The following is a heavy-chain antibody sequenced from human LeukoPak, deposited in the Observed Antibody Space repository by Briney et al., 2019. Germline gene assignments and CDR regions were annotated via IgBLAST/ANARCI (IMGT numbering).Heavy chain of an antibody. CDR2: ISYDGSNK. CDR3: AKDRIWFGELDYYYGMDV. Sequence: GGSLRLSCAASGFTFSSYGMHWVRQAPGKGLEWVAVISYDGSNKYYADSVKGRFTISRDNSKNTLYLQMNSPRAEDTAVYYCAKDRIWFGELDYYYGMDVWGQGTTVTVSS. D-gene: IGHD3-10*01. V-gene: IGHV3-30*18. CDR1: GFTFSSYG. J-gene: IGHJ6*02.